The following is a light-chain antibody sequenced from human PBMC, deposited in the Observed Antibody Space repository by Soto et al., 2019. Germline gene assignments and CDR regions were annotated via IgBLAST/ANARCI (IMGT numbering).Light chain of an antibody. J-gene: IGLJ2*01. Sequence: QSVLTQPPSASGTPGPRVTISCSGSSSNIGSNYVYWYQQLPGTAPKLLIYRNNQRPSGVPDRFSGSKSGTSASLAISGLRSEAEADYYCAAWDDSLSGVVFGGGTK. CDR2: RNN. CDR1: SSNIGSNY. CDR3: AAWDDSLSGVV. V-gene: IGLV1-47*01.